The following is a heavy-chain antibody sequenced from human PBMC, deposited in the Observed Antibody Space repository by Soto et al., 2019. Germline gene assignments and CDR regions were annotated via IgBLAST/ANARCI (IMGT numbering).Heavy chain of an antibody. V-gene: IGHV4-34*01. CDR1: GGSSSGYY. J-gene: IGHJ4*02. CDR2: INHSGST. D-gene: IGHD3-10*01. Sequence: SETLSLTCAVYGGSSSGYYWSWIRQPPGKGLEWIGEINHSGSTNYNPSLKSRVTISVDTSKNQFSLKLSSVTAADTAVYYCARQRGVLLWFGESSPHGYFDYWGQGTLVTVSS. CDR3: ARQRGVLLWFGESSPHGYFDY.